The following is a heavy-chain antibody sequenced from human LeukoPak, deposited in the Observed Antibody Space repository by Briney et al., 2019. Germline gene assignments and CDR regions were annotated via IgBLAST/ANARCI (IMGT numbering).Heavy chain of an antibody. V-gene: IGHV3-23*01. Sequence: GGSLRLSCAPSGFTFSSYAMSWVRQAPGKGLEWVSAISGSGGSTYHADSVKGRFTISRDNSKNTLYLQMNSLRAEDTAVYYCAKPTYYYDSSGYYFLDYYYYGMDVWGQGTTVTVSS. D-gene: IGHD3-22*01. CDR2: ISGSGGST. J-gene: IGHJ6*02. CDR1: GFTFSSYA. CDR3: AKPTYYYDSSGYYFLDYYYYGMDV.